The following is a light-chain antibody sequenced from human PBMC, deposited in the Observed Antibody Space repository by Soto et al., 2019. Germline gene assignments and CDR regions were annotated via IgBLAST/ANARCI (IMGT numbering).Light chain of an antibody. CDR2: DAS. CDR1: QSVSSY. Sequence: EIVMTQSPATLSVSPWERATLSCRASQSVSSYLAWYQQKPGQAPRLLIYDASSRAPGIPDRFSGGGSGTDFTLTISRLEPEDFAVYYCQQFSSYTLTFGGGTKV. J-gene: IGKJ4*01. CDR3: QQFSSYTLT. V-gene: IGKV3-20*01.